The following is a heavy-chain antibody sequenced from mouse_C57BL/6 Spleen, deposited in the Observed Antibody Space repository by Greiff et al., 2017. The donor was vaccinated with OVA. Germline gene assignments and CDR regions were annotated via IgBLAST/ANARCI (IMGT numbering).Heavy chain of an antibody. J-gene: IGHJ4*01. Sequence: VQLQQSGAELVRPGASVTLSCKASGYTFTDYEMHWVKQTPVHGLEWIGAIDPETGGTAYNQKFKGKAILTADKSSSTAYMELRSLTSEDSAVYYCTRSTAQALYAMDYWGQGTSVTVSS. CDR3: TRSTAQALYAMDY. CDR1: GYTFTDYE. V-gene: IGHV1-15*01. CDR2: IDPETGGT. D-gene: IGHD3-2*02.